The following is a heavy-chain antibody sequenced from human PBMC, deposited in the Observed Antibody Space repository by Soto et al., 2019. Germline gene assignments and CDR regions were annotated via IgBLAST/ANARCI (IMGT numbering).Heavy chain of an antibody. CDR2: MDPNSGDT. D-gene: IGHD3-3*01. V-gene: IGHV1-8*01. CDR1: GYTFTSYD. J-gene: IGHJ6*03. Sequence: ASVKVSCKASGYTFTSYDINWVRQATGQGLQWMGWMDPNSGDTGYSQNFQGRVTMTRNTSTTTAYMELSSLRSEDTAVYYCARALDFTIFGVPRGTHYYFMDVWG. CDR3: ARALDFTIFGVPRGTHYYFMDV.